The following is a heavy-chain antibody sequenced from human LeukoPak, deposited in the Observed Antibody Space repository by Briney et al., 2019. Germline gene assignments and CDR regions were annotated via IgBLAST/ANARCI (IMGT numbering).Heavy chain of an antibody. Sequence: SVKVSCKASGGTFSSYAISWVRQAPGQRLEWMGGIIPIFGTANYAQKFQGRVTITADESTSTAYMELSSLRSEDTAVYYCATGLEGWYYYYMDVWGKGTTVTVSS. CDR3: ATGLEGWYYYYMDV. CDR2: IIPIFGTA. V-gene: IGHV1-69*01. J-gene: IGHJ6*03. D-gene: IGHD5-24*01. CDR1: GGTFSSYA.